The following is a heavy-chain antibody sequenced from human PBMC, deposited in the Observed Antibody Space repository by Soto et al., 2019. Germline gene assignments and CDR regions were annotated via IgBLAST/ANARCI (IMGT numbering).Heavy chain of an antibody. CDR1: GFTFSSYA. CDR3: ARVQTEITPYYFDH. Sequence: PGGSLRLSCAASGFTFSSYAMSWLRQAPGKGLEWVSIIYSGGSAFYADSVKGRFTISRNSSKSTLFLQMNSLRAEDTAVYFCARVQTEITPYYFDHWGQGTLVTAPQ. J-gene: IGHJ4*01. CDR2: IYSGGSA. D-gene: IGHD1-20*01. V-gene: IGHV3-53*01.